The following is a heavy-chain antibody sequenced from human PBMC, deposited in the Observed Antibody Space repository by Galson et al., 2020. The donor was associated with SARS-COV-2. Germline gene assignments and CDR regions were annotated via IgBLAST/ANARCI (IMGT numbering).Heavy chain of an antibody. J-gene: IGHJ4*02. D-gene: IGHD3-22*01. CDR1: GSSISSCYY. Sequence: ASETLSLTCTVSGSSISSCYYWGWIRQPPGKGLEWVGSMHHSGITQYNPSLTSRVTMSVDTSKNHFSLKLSSVTAADAAMYYCARVDCYDSTSYYYSFDYWGQGTLVAVSS. CDR2: MHHSGIT. CDR3: ARVDCYDSTSYYYSFDY. V-gene: IGHV4-38-2*02.